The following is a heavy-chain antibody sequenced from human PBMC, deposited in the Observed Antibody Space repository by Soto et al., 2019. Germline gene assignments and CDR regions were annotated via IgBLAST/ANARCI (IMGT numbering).Heavy chain of an antibody. CDR3: ARDLYSSSNY. Sequence: RLSCAASGFTFSTNSMNWVRQAPGEGLEWVSYISSSSSSIYYADSVKGRFTISRDNAKNSLYLQMNSLRAEDTAVYYCARDLYSSSNYWGQGTLVTVSS. V-gene: IGHV3-48*01. CDR2: ISSSSSSI. D-gene: IGHD6-19*01. J-gene: IGHJ4*02. CDR1: GFTFSTNS.